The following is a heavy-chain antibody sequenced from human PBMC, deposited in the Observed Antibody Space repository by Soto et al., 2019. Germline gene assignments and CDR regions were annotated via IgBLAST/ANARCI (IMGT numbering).Heavy chain of an antibody. CDR2: ISYSGSP. CDR3: ARVWRRGWYFDL. CDR1: GGSMSSYY. J-gene: IGHJ2*01. V-gene: IGHV4-59*01. D-gene: IGHD1-1*01. Sequence: PSETLSLTCTVSGGSMSSYYWGWIRQPPGKGLEWIGYISYSGSPAYNPSLKSRVTMSVDTSKNQLSLNLTSATAADTAIYYCARVWRRGWYFDLWGRGTLVTVSS.